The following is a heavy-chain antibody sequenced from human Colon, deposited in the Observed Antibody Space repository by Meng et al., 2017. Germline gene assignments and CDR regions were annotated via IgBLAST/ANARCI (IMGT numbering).Heavy chain of an antibody. J-gene: IGHJ4*02. CDR2: ISNSYKT. Sequence: QLRLQDPGPGLVQPSGTLSLACVVSGDSIANSKWWSWLRQSPGKGPEWIGEISNSYKTVYSPSLKSRVRISLDKSNNQFSLTLTSVTAADTAVYYCARERVRELGLFDSWGQGILVTVSS. CDR3: ARERVRELGLFDS. D-gene: IGHD1-7*01. CDR1: GDSIANSKW. V-gene: IGHV4-4*02.